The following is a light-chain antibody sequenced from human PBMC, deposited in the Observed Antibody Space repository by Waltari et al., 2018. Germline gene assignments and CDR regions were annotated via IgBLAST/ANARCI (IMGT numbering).Light chain of an antibody. J-gene: IGLJ2*01. CDR1: SSDVGGYYY. V-gene: IGLV2-14*01. Sequence: QSALTQPASVSGSPGQSVTISCTGTSSDVGGYYYVSWYQQHPGNAPKLMIYEVTHRPSGVSNRFSGSKSGNTASLTISGLQAEDEADYYCSSYTSSTYPVVFGGGTKLTVL. CDR3: SSYTSSTYPVV. CDR2: EVT.